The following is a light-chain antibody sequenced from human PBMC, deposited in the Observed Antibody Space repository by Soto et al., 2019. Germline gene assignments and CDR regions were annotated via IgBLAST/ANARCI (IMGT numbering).Light chain of an antibody. CDR1: QSVSSN. J-gene: IGKJ1*01. CDR2: GAS. V-gene: IGKV3-15*01. Sequence: IVVSKSAATLSLSPGERATLSCRASQSVSSNLAWYQHKPGQAPRLLMYGASTRATGIPARCSGSGSGTEFTLTISSLQSEDFAVYYCQQYNNRPRGTFGQGTKVDIK. CDR3: QQYNNRPRGT.